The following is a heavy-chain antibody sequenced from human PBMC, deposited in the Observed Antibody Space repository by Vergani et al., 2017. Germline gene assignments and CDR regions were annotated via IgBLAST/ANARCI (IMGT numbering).Heavy chain of an antibody. D-gene: IGHD3-9*01. Sequence: QVKLQESGPGLVKPSETLSLTCTVSGASVNSYYWGWVRQSPGNGLEWVGSIRYSGPTYYNLPLQSRTTISLDTSKNQFSLKLGSVTAADTALYFCARTESFILRYFHWALWGQGTLVTVSS. CDR2: IRYSGPT. V-gene: IGHV4-39*01. J-gene: IGHJ4*02. CDR3: ARTESFILRYFHWAL. CDR1: GASVNSYY.